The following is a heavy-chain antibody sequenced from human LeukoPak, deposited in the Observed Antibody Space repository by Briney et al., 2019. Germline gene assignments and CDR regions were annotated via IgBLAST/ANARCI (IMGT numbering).Heavy chain of an antibody. CDR3: AREDRLSFDI. CDR1: GDSVSSNNAA. J-gene: IGHJ3*02. D-gene: IGHD5-12*01. Sequence: SQTLSLTCAISGDSVSSNNAAWHWIRRSPSRGLEWLGRTYYRSKWYYDYAVSLRSRLTINPDTSKNHFSLQLNSVAPADTAVYFCAREDRLSFDIWGQGTMVTVSS. V-gene: IGHV6-1*01. CDR2: TYYRSKWYY.